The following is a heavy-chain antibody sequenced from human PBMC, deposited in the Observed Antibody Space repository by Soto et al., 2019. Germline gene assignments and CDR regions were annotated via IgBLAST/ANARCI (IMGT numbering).Heavy chain of an antibody. D-gene: IGHD3-16*01. CDR3: ARSGYEEYFRE. J-gene: IGHJ1*01. Sequence: SETLSLTCTVSGGSVSGDYWSWIRQPPGKGLEWIAYIYYSGSTNYNPSLKSRVTISADTSKNQFSLKLHSVTAADTAVYYCARSGYEEYFRECRQRHQVTACS. CDR1: GGSVSGDY. V-gene: IGHV4-59*02. CDR2: IYYSGST.